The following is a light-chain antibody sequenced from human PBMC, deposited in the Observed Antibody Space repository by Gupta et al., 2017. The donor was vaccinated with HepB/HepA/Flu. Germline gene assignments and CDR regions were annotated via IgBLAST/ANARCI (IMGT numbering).Light chain of an antibody. CDR2: AAS. Sequence: DIQMTQSPSSLSASVGDRVTITCRASQSNNNYLNWYQQKPGKAPNLLIYAASRLQSGVPSRFSGSGSGTDFTLTISMLQPEDFATYYCQQRDSTPWTFGQGTKVEIK. CDR1: QSNNNY. V-gene: IGKV1-39*01. CDR3: QQRDSTPWT. J-gene: IGKJ1*01.